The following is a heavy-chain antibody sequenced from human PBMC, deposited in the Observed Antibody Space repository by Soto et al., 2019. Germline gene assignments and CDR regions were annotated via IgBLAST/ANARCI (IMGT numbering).Heavy chain of an antibody. J-gene: IGHJ5*02. D-gene: IGHD2-21*02. Sequence: SETLSLTCTVSGGSITDYSWVWIRQPAGKGLEWIGRIFSSGSTNYNPSLKGRITMSLDTSKNQFSLKLNSATATDTAVYFCGGDQGGVVTADNWFDPWGQGILVTVS. V-gene: IGHV4-4*07. CDR3: GGDQGGVVTADNWFDP. CDR2: IFSSGST. CDR1: GGSITDYS.